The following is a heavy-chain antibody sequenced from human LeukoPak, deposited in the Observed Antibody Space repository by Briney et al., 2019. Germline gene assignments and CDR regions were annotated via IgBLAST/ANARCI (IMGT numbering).Heavy chain of an antibody. J-gene: IGHJ4*02. CDR2: ISGSGGST. D-gene: IGHD3-10*01. Sequence: GGALRLSCAASGSTFSSYAMSWVRQAPGKGLEWVSAISGSGGSTYYADSVKGRFTISRDNSKNTLYLQMNSLRAEDTAVYYCANEFRYGPFDYWGQGTLVTVSS. CDR3: ANEFRYGPFDY. CDR1: GSTFSSYA. V-gene: IGHV3-23*01.